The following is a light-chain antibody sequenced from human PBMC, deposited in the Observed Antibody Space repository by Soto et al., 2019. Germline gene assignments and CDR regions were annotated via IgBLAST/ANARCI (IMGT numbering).Light chain of an antibody. CDR3: QQYNNWPLT. CDR1: QSVNNN. Sequence: EIVMXQSPXTLSVSPGERATLSCRASQSVNNNLAWYQQKPGQAPRLLIYGASARATGIPARFSGSGSGTEFTLTISSLQSEDFAVYYCQQYNNWPLTFGGGTKVEIK. J-gene: IGKJ4*01. CDR2: GAS. V-gene: IGKV3-15*01.